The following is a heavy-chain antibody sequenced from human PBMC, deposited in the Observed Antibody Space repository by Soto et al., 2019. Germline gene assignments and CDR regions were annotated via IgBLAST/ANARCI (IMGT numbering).Heavy chain of an antibody. Sequence: VESLKISCKGSGYSFTSYWIGWVRQMPGKGLEWMGIIYPGDSDTRYSPSFQGQVTISADKSISTAYLQWSSLKASDTAMYYCARLSSPVGYYYYYYMDVWGKGTTVTVSS. V-gene: IGHV5-51*01. CDR2: IYPGDSDT. CDR1: GYSFTSYW. J-gene: IGHJ6*03. D-gene: IGHD6-13*01. CDR3: ARLSSPVGYYYYYYMDV.